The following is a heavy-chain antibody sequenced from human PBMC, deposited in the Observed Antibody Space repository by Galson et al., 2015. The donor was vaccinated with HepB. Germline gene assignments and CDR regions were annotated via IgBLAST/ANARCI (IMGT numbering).Heavy chain of an antibody. CDR1: GFTFSSYS. CDR2: ISSSSSYI. J-gene: IGHJ4*02. CDR3: ARDPYCSGGSCYSEIDY. Sequence: SLRLSCAASGFTFSSYSMNWVRQAPGKGLEWVSSISSSSSYIYYADSVKGRFTISRDNAKNSLYLQMNSLRAEDTAVYYCARDPYCSGGSCYSEIDYWGQGTLVTVSS. D-gene: IGHD2-15*01. V-gene: IGHV3-21*01.